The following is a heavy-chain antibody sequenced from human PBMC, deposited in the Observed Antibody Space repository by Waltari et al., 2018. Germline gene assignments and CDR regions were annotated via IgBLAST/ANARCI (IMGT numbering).Heavy chain of an antibody. CDR3: ARLRNDYGGIDALDI. D-gene: IGHD4-17*01. CDR2: SKTFNHVA. CDR1: GYIFTNHG. Sequence: QAQLVQSGAEVKKYGASVKVSCQASGYIFTNHGVTWVRQAPGQGLEWIGWSKTFNHVANDAQKVQDRVTMTTDTSTSTVHMELMSLRSDDTAVYYCARLRNDYGGIDALDIWGQGTTVTVSS. J-gene: IGHJ3*02. V-gene: IGHV1-18*01.